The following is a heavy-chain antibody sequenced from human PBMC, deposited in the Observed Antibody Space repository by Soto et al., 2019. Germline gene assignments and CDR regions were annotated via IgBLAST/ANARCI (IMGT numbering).Heavy chain of an antibody. CDR2: IYDSGTT. CDR3: ARARTLYFFDY. V-gene: IGHV4-59*01. CDR1: GGSISNYY. J-gene: IGHJ4*01. Sequence: PSETLSLTCTVSGGSISNYYWSWIRQPSGRTLEWIGYIYDSGTTDYNPSLKSRVTISLDTSKNQFSLMLSSVTAADTAVYYCARARTLYFFDYWGHGTLVTV.